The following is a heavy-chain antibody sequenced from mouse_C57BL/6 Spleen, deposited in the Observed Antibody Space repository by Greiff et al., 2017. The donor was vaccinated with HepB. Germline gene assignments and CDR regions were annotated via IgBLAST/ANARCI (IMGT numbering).Heavy chain of an antibody. CDR2: IYPGDGDT. J-gene: IGHJ1*03. V-gene: IGHV1-80*01. CDR1: GYAFSSYW. D-gene: IGHD1-1*01. Sequence: VQLQQSGAELVKPGASVKISCKASGYAFSSYWMNWVKQRPGKGLEWIGQIYPGDGDTNYNGKFKGKATLTADKSSSTAYMQLSSLTSEDSAVYFCAREGDYYCSSSRYFDVWGTGTTVTVSS. CDR3: AREGDYYCSSSRYFDV.